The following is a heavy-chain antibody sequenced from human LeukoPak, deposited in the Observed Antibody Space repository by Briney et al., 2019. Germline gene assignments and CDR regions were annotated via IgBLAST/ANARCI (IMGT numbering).Heavy chain of an antibody. CDR2: IKQDGSEK. D-gene: IGHD1-26*01. CDR1: GFTFSIYW. V-gene: IGHV3-7*01. J-gene: IGHJ6*03. CDR3: ASFSGYYYYMDV. Sequence: PGGSLRLSCAASGFTFSIYWMTWVRQAPGKGLEWVANIKQDGSEKYYVDSVKGRFTISRDNAKNSLYLQMNSLRAEDTAVYYFASFSGYYYYMDVWGKGTTVTVSS.